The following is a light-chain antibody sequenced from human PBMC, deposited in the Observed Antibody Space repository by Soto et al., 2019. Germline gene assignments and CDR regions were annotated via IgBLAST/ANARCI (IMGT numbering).Light chain of an antibody. Sequence: QSVLTQPPSVSGAPGQRVIISCTGSSSNIGAGYDVHWYQQLPGAAPKLLIYGNNKRPLGVPDRFSGSKSGTSASLAITGLQAGDEADYYCQSYDSSLNNWVFGGGTKLTVL. CDR1: SSNIGAGYD. CDR2: GNN. V-gene: IGLV1-40*01. J-gene: IGLJ3*02. CDR3: QSYDSSLNNWV.